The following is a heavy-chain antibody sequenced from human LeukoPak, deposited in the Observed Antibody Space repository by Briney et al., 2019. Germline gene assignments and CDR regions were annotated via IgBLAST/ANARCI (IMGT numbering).Heavy chain of an antibody. J-gene: IGHJ6*03. V-gene: IGHV4-59*12. D-gene: IGHD3-10*01. CDR3: ARGRRGITMVRGVISHIGYYMDV. Sequence: SETLSLTCTVSGGSISSYYWSWIRQPPGKGLEWIGSIYYSGSTNYNPSLTSRVTISVDTSKNQFSLKLSSVTAADTAVYYCARGRRGITMVRGVISHIGYYMDVWGKGTTVTVSS. CDR1: GGSISSYY. CDR2: IYYSGST.